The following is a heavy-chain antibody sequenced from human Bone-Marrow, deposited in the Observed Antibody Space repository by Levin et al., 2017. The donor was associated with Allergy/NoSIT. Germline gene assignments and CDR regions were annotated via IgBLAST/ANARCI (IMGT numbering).Heavy chain of an antibody. Sequence: SGPTLVKPPQTLTLTCSFSGFALNTSGVGVGWIRQPPGKALEWLALIYWDDDRLYRPSLKSRLTITMDTSENQVLLTMTNLDPVDTATYYCAHAAAILTGYYANDVFELWGQGTTVTVAS. D-gene: IGHD3-9*01. V-gene: IGHV2-5*02. CDR2: IYWDDDR. CDR1: GFALNTSGVG. CDR3: AHAAAILTGYYANDVFEL. J-gene: IGHJ3*01.